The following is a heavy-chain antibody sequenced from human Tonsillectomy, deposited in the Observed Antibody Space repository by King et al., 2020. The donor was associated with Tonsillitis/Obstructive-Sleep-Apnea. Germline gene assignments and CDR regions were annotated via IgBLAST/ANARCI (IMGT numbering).Heavy chain of an antibody. V-gene: IGHV4-39*01. D-gene: IGHD2-21*01. Sequence: QLQESGPGLVKPSETLSLTCTVSGGSISSSSYYWGWIRQPPGKGLEWIGSIYYSVSTYYNPSLKSRVTISVDTSKNQFSLKLSSVTAAETAVYYCARHGTCGGDCYSSPFDYWGQGTLVTVSS. J-gene: IGHJ4*02. CDR2: IYYSVST. CDR1: GGSISSSSYY. CDR3: ARHGTCGGDCYSSPFDY.